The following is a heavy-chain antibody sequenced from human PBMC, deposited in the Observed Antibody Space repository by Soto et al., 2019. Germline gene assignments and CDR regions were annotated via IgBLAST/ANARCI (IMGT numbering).Heavy chain of an antibody. V-gene: IGHV3-30-3*01. Sequence: QVQLVESGGGVVQPGRSLRLSCAASGFSFSSYGMVWVRQAPGKGLEWVALISYDESSRNYADSVRGRFTISRDNSKNTLYLQMNSLRPEDTALYYCAKDRDSYSSSPIGGFHPWGQGTLVTVSS. CDR2: ISYDESSR. D-gene: IGHD6-13*01. J-gene: IGHJ5*02. CDR3: AKDRDSYSSSPIGGFHP. CDR1: GFSFSSYG.